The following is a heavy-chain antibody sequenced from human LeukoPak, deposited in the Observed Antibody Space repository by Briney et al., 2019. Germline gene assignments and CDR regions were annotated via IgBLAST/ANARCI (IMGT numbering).Heavy chain of an antibody. V-gene: IGHV1-2*06. CDR3: ARESINYYDSSGYFDY. CDR2: INPNSGGT. J-gene: IGHJ4*02. Sequence: ASVKVSCKASGGTFSSYAISWVRQAPGQGLEWMGRINPNSGGTNYAQKFQGRVTMTRDTSISTAYMELSRLRSDDTAVYYCARESINYYDSSGYFDYWGQGTLVTVSS. D-gene: IGHD3-22*01. CDR1: GGTFSSYA.